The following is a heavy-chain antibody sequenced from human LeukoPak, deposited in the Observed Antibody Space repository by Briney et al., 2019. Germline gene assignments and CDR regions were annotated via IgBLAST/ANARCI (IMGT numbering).Heavy chain of an antibody. CDR3: ARESRHDSSGYFPYYYYYYMDV. Sequence: SVKVSCKASGGTFSSYAISWVRQAPGQGLEWMGGIIPIFGTANYAQKFRGRVTITTDESTSTAYMELSSLRSEDTAVYYCARESRHDSSGYFPYYYYYYMDVWGKGTTVTVSS. V-gene: IGHV1-69*05. D-gene: IGHD3-22*01. CDR2: IIPIFGTA. J-gene: IGHJ6*03. CDR1: GGTFSSYA.